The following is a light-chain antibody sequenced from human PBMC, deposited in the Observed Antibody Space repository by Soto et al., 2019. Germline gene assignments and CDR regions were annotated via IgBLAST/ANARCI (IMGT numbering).Light chain of an antibody. Sequence: ALTQPASVSGSPGQSITISCTGTSSDVGNYDLVSWCQQHPGKAPKLMIYDVSKRPSGVSHRFSGSKSGNTASLTISGLQAEDEADYYCCSYADSSTWVFGGGTKVTVL. J-gene: IGLJ3*02. V-gene: IGLV2-23*02. CDR3: CSYADSSTWV. CDR1: SSDVGNYDL. CDR2: DVS.